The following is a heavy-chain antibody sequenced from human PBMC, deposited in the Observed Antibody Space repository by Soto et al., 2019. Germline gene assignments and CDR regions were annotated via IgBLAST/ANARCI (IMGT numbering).Heavy chain of an antibody. CDR1: GDSVSSNSAA. CDR3: ARTYDSSGYYPDYFDY. Sequence: SQTLSLTCAISGDSVSSNSAAWNWIRQSPSGGLEWLGRTYYRSKWYNDYAVSVKSRITINPDTSKNQFSLQLNSVTPEDTAVDYCARTYDSSGYYPDYFDYWGQGTLVTVSS. D-gene: IGHD3-22*01. V-gene: IGHV6-1*01. J-gene: IGHJ4*02. CDR2: TYYRSKWYN.